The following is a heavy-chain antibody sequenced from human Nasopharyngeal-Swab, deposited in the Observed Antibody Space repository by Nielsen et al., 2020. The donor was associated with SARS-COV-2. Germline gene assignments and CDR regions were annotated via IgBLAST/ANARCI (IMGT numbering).Heavy chain of an antibody. J-gene: IGHJ4*02. Sequence: WIRQPPGKGLEGIGEINHSGSTNYNPSLKSRVTISVDTSKNHFSLKLSSVTAADTAVYYCARVLLGTPAYGSGTIDYWGQGTLVTVSS. V-gene: IGHV4-34*01. CDR2: INHSGST. D-gene: IGHD3-10*01. CDR3: ARVLLGTPAYGSGTIDY.